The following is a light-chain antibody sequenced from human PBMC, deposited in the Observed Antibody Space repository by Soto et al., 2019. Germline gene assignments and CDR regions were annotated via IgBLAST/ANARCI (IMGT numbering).Light chain of an antibody. CDR2: GAS. Sequence: EIVMTQSPATLSVSPGERATLSCRASQSVSSNLAWYQQKPGQAPRLLFYGASTRATGIPARFSGSGSGTEFTLIISSPQSEDFAVYYCQQYNNWPPGVTFGPGTKVDIK. J-gene: IGKJ3*01. CDR1: QSVSSN. V-gene: IGKV3-15*01. CDR3: QQYNNWPPGVT.